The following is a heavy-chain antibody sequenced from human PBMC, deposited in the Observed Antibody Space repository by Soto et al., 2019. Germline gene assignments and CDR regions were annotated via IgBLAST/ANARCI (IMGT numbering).Heavy chain of an antibody. CDR2: IYYSGST. V-gene: IGHV4-59*01. CDR3: ARDIVAVPAAKGRWFDP. CDR1: GGSISSYY. D-gene: IGHD2-2*01. Sequence: SETLSLTCTGSGGSISSYYWSWIRQPPGKGLEWIGYIYYSGSTNYNPSLKSRVTISVDTSKNQFSLKLSSVTAADTAVYYCARDIVAVPAAKGRWFDPWGQGTLVTVSS. J-gene: IGHJ5*02.